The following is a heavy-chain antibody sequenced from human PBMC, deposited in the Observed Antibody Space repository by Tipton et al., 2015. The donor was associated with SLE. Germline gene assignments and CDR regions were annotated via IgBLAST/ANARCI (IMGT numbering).Heavy chain of an antibody. V-gene: IGHV4-34*01. CDR2: INHSGST. CDR1: GGSISSHY. CDR3: ARYPESNYHWFGP. Sequence: LRLSCTVSGGSISSHYWSWIRQPPGKGLEWIGEINHSGSTNYNPSLKSRVTISVDTSKNQISLKLSSVTAADTAVYYCARYPESNYHWFGPWGQGALVTVSS. D-gene: IGHD4-11*01. J-gene: IGHJ5*02.